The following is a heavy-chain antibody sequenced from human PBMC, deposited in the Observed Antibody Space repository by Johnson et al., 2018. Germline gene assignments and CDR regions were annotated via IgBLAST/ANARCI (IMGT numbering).Heavy chain of an antibody. CDR1: GGTFSSYA. V-gene: IGHV1-69*01. J-gene: IGHJ1*01. D-gene: IGHD5-12*01. Sequence: VQLVESGAEVKKPGSSVKVSCKTSGGTFSSYAFSWVRQAPGQGLEWMGGIIGMFGTAHYAQKFQGRVTITADEFTSTAYMELSSLTSEDTAVYYCARSGYDDHTGYFQHWGQGTLVTVSS. CDR2: IIGMFGTA. CDR3: ARSGYDDHTGYFQH.